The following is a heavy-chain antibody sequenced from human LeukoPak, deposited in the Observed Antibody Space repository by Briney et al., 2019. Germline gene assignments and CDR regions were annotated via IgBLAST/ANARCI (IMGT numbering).Heavy chain of an antibody. Sequence: GGSLRLSCAASGFTFSSYEMNWVRQAPGKGLEWVSYISSSGSTIYYADSVKGRFTISRDNAKNSLYLQMNSLRAEDTAVYYCARTAVGATRLDVWGQGTMVTVSS. J-gene: IGHJ6*02. CDR3: ARTAVGATRLDV. CDR2: ISSSGSTI. D-gene: IGHD1-26*01. CDR1: GFTFSSYE. V-gene: IGHV3-48*03.